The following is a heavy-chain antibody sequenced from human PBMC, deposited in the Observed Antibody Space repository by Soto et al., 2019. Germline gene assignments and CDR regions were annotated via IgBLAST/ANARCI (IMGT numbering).Heavy chain of an antibody. Sequence: QVQLVESGGGVVQPGGSLRLSCAASGFTFSDYSMHWVRQAPGKGLEWVAVISYDGSDKYFADSVKGRFTISRDNSNNTRFLQMNSLRAEDTAVYYCARDPLGSGRADFDYWGQGTRVTVSS. CDR1: GFTFSDYS. D-gene: IGHD3-10*02. J-gene: IGHJ4*02. CDR3: ARDPLGSGRADFDY. CDR2: ISYDGSDK. V-gene: IGHV3-30-3*01.